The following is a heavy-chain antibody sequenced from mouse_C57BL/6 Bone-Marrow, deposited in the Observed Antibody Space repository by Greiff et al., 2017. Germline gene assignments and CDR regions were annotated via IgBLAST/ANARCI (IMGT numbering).Heavy chain of an antibody. D-gene: IGHD2-9*01. V-gene: IGHV1-5*01. CDR1: GYTFTSYW. CDR2: IYPGNSDT. J-gene: IGHJ2*01. CDR3: TPLLWLRGDY. Sequence: VQLQQSGPVLARPGASVKMSCKTSGYTFTSYWMHWVKQRPGQGLEWIGAIYPGNSDTSYNQKFKGKAKLTAVTSASTAYMELSSLTNEDSAVYYCTPLLWLRGDYWGQGTTLTVSS.